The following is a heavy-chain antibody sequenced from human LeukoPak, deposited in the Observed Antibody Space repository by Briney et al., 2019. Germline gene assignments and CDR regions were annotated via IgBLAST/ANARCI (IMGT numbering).Heavy chain of an antibody. CDR2: IYYSGST. J-gene: IGHJ6*02. V-gene: IGHV4-59*01. Sequence: PSETLSLTCTVSGGSISSYYWSWIRQPPGKGLEWIGYIYYSGSTNYNPSLKSRVTISVDTSKNQFSLKLSSVTAADTAVYYCARVVGGDSGYDHYYYYYGMDVWGQGTTVTVSS. CDR1: GGSISSYY. D-gene: IGHD5-12*01. CDR3: ARVVGGDSGYDHYYYYYGMDV.